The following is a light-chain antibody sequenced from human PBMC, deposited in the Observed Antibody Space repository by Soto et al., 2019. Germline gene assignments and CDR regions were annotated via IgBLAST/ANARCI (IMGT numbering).Light chain of an antibody. CDR2: DAS. J-gene: IGKJ4*01. Sequence: DIVLTQSPATLSLSPGERATLSCRASQSVSNYLAWYQQKPGQAPRLLIYDASNRASGIPARFSGSGSGTDFTLTISSLDPEDFAVYYCQQRSNWPPVTFGGGTKVEIK. CDR1: QSVSNY. CDR3: QQRSNWPPVT. V-gene: IGKV3-11*01.